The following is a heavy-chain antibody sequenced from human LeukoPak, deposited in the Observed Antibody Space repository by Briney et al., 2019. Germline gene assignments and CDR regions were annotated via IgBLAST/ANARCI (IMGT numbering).Heavy chain of an antibody. CDR3: ARDPSSVTLYFFDN. CDR2: IDANNGDT. V-gene: IGHV1-2*02. Sequence: AASVKVSCKASGYTFRGNYIHWLRQAPGQGLEWMGWIDANNGDTKSAQKFQGRVTMSRVTSISTAYMDLSSLSPDDAAVYYCARDPSSVTLYFFDNWGQGTLVTVSS. CDR1: GYTFRGNY. D-gene: IGHD4-11*01. J-gene: IGHJ4*02.